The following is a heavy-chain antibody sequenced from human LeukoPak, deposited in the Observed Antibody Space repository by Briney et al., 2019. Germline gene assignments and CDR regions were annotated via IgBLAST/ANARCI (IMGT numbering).Heavy chain of an antibody. V-gene: IGHV3-33*01. CDR1: GFTFSSYG. CDR3: ARDRSSADYYYYGMDV. D-gene: IGHD6-19*01. J-gene: IGHJ6*02. CDR2: IWYDGSNK. Sequence: PGRSLRLSCAASGFTFSSYGMHWVRQAPGKGLEWVAVIWYDGSNKYYADSVKGRFTTSRDNSKNTLYLQMNSLRAEDTAVYYCARDRSSADYYYYGMDVWDQGTTVTVSS.